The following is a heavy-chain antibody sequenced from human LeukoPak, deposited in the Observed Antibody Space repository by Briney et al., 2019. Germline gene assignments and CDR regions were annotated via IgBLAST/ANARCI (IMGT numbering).Heavy chain of an antibody. CDR2: INPSGGST. J-gene: IGHJ6*02. CDR3: ARGYCSSTSCYLSYYYYGMDV. CDR1: GYTFTSYY. D-gene: IGHD2-2*01. Sequence: ASVKVSCKASGYTFTSYYMHWVRQAPGQGLEWMGIINPSGGSTSYAQKFQGRVTMTRDTSTSTVYMELSSLRSEDTAVYYCARGYCSSTSCYLSYYYYGMDVWGQGTTVTVSS. V-gene: IGHV1-46*01.